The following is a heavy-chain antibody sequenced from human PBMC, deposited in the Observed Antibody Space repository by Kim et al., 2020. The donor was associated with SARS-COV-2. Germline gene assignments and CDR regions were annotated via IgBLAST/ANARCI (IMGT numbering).Heavy chain of an antibody. Sequence: GGSLRLSCAASGFTFSSYAMSWVRQAPGKGLEWVSVIYSGGSSTYYADSVKGRFTISRDNSKNTLYLQMNSLRAEDTAVYYCAKDIPNMGGGGPDPLFDYWGQGTLVTVSS. CDR3: AKDIPNMGGGGPDPLFDY. V-gene: IGHV3-23*03. CDR2: IYSGGSST. CDR1: GFTFSSYA. J-gene: IGHJ4*02. D-gene: IGHD2-21*01.